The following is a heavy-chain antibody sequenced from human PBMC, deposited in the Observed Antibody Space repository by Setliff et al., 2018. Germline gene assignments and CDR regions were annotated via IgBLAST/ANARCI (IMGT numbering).Heavy chain of an antibody. CDR1: GGSMSSSGYY. J-gene: IGHJ6*03. Sequence: SETLSLTCTVFGGSMSSSGYYWAWIRQSPGKGLEWIGQIYTSWSTNYNPSLKGRATLSIDASKRQFSPKLTSVTAADTAVYYCARMSGFLYMDVWGKGTTVTVSS. CDR3: ARMSGFLYMDV. D-gene: IGHD3-3*01. CDR2: IYTSWST. V-gene: IGHV4-61*05.